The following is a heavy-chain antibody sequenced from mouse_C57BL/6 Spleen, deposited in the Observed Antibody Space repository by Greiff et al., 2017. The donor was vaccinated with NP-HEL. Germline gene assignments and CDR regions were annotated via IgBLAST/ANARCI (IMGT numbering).Heavy chain of an antibody. V-gene: IGHV1-18*01. Sequence: VQLQQSGPELVKPGASVKIPCKASGYTFTDYNMDWVKQSHGKSLEWIGDINPNNGGTIYNQKFKGKATLTVDKSSSTAYMELRSLTSEDTAVYYCARWEPSYYGSRGAWFAYWGQGTLVTVSA. CDR3: ARWEPSYYGSRGAWFAY. CDR2: INPNNGGT. CDR1: GYTFTDYN. D-gene: IGHD1-1*01. J-gene: IGHJ3*01.